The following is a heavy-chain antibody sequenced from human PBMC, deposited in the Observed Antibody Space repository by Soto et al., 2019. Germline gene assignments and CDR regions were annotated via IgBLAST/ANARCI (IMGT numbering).Heavy chain of an antibody. D-gene: IGHD3-3*01. J-gene: IGHJ3*02. CDR2: INHSGST. CDR1: GGSFSGYY. CDR3: ARGQRYDFWSGYFVASDAFDI. Sequence: QVQLQQWGAGLLKPSETLSLTCAVYGGSFSGYYWSWIRQPPGKGLEWIGEINHSGSTNYNPSLKRRVTISVVTSKNQFSLKLSSVTAADTAVYYCARGQRYDFWSGYFVASDAFDIWGPGTMVTVSS. V-gene: IGHV4-34*01.